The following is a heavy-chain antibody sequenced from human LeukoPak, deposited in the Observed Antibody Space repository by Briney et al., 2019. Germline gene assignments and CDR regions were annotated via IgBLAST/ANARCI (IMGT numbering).Heavy chain of an antibody. CDR1: XFXXSXXX. D-gene: IGHD2-2*01. Sequence: GGSLRLSCAASXFXXSXXXLAXVXXXPGXXXXXVXTXSGXGATTYYADSVKGRFTISRDTSKNTLYLQMNSLRVEDTAVXYCARQLVVPAAFDYWGQGTLVTVSS. V-gene: IGHV3-23*01. CDR3: ARQLVVPAAFDY. CDR2: XSGXGATT. J-gene: IGHJ4*02.